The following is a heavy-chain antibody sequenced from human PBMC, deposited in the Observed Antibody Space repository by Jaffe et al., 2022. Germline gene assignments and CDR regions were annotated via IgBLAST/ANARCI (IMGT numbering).Heavy chain of an antibody. V-gene: IGHV3-74*01. CDR3: ARDRSSGWYLVKSGAFDI. J-gene: IGHJ3*02. D-gene: IGHD6-19*01. CDR1: GFTFSSYW. CDR2: INSDGSST. Sequence: EVQLVESGGGLVQPGGSLRLSCAASGFTFSSYWMHWVRQAPGKGLVWVSRINSDGSSTSYADSVKGRFTISRDNAKNTLYLQMNSLRAEDTAVYYCARDRSSGWYLVKSGAFDIWGQGTMVTVSS.